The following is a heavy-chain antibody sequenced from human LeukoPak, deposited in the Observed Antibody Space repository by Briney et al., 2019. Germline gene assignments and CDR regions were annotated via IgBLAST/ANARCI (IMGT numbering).Heavy chain of an antibody. CDR1: GFTFSSYS. J-gene: IGHJ4*02. V-gene: IGHV3-30*03. Sequence: PGGSLRLSCAASGFTFSSYSMNWVRQAPGKGLEWVAVVSYDGSNKYYADSVKGRFTISRDNSKNTLFLQMNSLRAEDTAVYYCASLVVVIYWGQGTLVTVSS. CDR2: VSYDGSNK. D-gene: IGHD3-22*01. CDR3: ASLVVVIY.